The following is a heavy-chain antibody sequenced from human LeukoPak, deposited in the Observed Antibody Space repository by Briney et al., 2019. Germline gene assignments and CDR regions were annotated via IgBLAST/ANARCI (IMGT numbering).Heavy chain of an antibody. J-gene: IGHJ4*02. Sequence: GESLKISCKGSGYSFTSYWIGWVRQMPGKGLEWMGIIYPGNSDTRYSPSFQGQVTISADKSISTAYLQWSRLKASDTAMYYWARQDPAAVAGTWGQGTLVTVPS. V-gene: IGHV5-51*01. CDR2: IYPGNSDT. D-gene: IGHD6-19*01. CDR3: ARQDPAAVAGT. CDR1: GYSFTSYW.